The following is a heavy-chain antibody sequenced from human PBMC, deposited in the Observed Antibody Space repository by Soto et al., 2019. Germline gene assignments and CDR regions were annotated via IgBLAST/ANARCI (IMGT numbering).Heavy chain of an antibody. CDR2: IVVGSGNT. Sequence: QMQLVQSGPEVKKPGTSVKVSCKASGFTFTSSAVQWVRQARGQRLEWIGWIVVGSGNTNYAQKFQERVTITRDMSTSTAYMELSSLRSEDTAVYYCAADPYYYDSSNYYSFDYWGQGTLVTVSS. D-gene: IGHD3-22*01. CDR1: GFTFTSSA. CDR3: AADPYYYDSSNYYSFDY. V-gene: IGHV1-58*01. J-gene: IGHJ4*02.